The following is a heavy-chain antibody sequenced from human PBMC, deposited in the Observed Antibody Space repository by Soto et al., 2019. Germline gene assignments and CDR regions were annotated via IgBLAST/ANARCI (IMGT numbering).Heavy chain of an antibody. CDR3: AREGYSSGWYYFDY. J-gene: IGHJ4*02. D-gene: IGHD6-19*01. Sequence: ASVKVSCKASGYTFTSYGISWVRQAPGQGLEWMGWISAYNGNTNYAQKLQGRVTMTTDTSTSTAYMELRSPRSDDTAVYYCAREGYSSGWYYFDYWGQGTLVTVSS. CDR2: ISAYNGNT. V-gene: IGHV1-18*01. CDR1: GYTFTSYG.